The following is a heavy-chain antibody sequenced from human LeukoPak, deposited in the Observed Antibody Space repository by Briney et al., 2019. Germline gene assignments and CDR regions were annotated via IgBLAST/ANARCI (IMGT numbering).Heavy chain of an antibody. Sequence: ASVKVSCKASGYPFTGYYMHWVRQAPGQGLARMGQINPNNGDTNYAQRFQGRVTMTRDTSSSTAYMELIRLTSDDTAVYYCARGGYSSSLGYYYYYGMDVWGQGTTVTVSS. CDR2: INPNNGDT. V-gene: IGHV1-2*06. CDR3: ARGGYSSSLGYYYYYGMDV. D-gene: IGHD6-13*01. J-gene: IGHJ6*02. CDR1: GYPFTGYY.